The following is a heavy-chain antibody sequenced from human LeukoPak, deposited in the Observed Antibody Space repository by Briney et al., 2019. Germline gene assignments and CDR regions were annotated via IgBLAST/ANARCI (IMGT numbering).Heavy chain of an antibody. CDR1: GFTFDDYA. V-gene: IGHV3-9*01. CDR2: ISWNSGSI. D-gene: IGHD6-13*01. CDR3: AKAAVIAAAGENWFDP. J-gene: IGHJ5*02. Sequence: PGGSLRLSCAASGFTFDDYAMHWVRQAPGKGLEWVSGISWNSGSIGYADSVKGRFTISRDNAKNSLYLQMNSLRAEDTALYYCAKAAVIAAAGENWFDPWGQGTLVTVSS.